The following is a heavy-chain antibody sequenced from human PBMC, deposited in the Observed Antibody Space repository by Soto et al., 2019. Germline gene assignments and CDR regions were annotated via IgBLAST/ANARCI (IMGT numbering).Heavy chain of an antibody. J-gene: IGHJ4*02. V-gene: IGHV4-31*03. CDR2: IYYSGST. CDR3: ATVPKEHYYDSSGHFDY. CDR1: GGSISSGGYY. D-gene: IGHD3-22*01. Sequence: LSLTCTVSGGSISSGGYYWSWIRQHPGKGLEWIGYIYYSGSTYYNPSLKSRVTISVDTSKNQFSLKLSSVTAADTAVYYCATVPKEHYYDSSGHFDYWGQGTLVTVSS.